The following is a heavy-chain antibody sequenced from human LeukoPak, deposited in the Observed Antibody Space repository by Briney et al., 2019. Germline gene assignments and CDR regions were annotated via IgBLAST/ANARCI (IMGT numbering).Heavy chain of an antibody. CDR2: IKSKADGGTT. Sequence: GGPLRLSCEASGFTFANGWMSWVRQAPRKGLEWIGRIKSKADGGTTDYAAVIKDRFSISRDDSKNTLYLQMSSLKTEDTGIYYCAADNSARAYWGQGTLVTVSS. V-gene: IGHV3-15*01. CDR3: AADNSARAY. J-gene: IGHJ4*02. CDR1: GFTFANGW.